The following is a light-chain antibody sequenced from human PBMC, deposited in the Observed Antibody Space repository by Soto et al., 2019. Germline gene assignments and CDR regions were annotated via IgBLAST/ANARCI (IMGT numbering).Light chain of an antibody. J-gene: IGKJ1*01. CDR1: QGISNY. CDR3: QQYNSYRWT. V-gene: IGKV1-17*03. CDR2: GAS. Sequence: DIQMTQSPSAMSASVGDTVTITCRASQGISNYLAWFQQKPGKVPERLIFGASSLQSGVPSRFSGRGYGTEFTLTISSLQPEDFATYYCQQYNSYRWTFGLGTKVDIK.